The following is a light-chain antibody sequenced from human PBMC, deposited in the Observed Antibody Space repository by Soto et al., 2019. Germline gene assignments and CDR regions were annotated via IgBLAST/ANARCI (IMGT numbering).Light chain of an antibody. J-gene: IGKJ2*01. V-gene: IGKV3-20*01. CDR1: ESVRDNY. CDR3: QQFGSSPYT. Sequence: EIVLTQSPGTLSLSPGERATLSCRASESVRDNYLAWYQQRSGQAPRLVIYGASSRASAVPDRFSGSGSGADFTLTISRLEPEDFAVFYCQQFGSSPYTFGQGTKLEIK. CDR2: GAS.